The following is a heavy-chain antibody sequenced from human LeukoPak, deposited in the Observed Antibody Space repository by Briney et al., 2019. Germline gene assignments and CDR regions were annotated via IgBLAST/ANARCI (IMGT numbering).Heavy chain of an antibody. D-gene: IGHD6-13*01. CDR2: ITGRGDET. Sequence: GGSLRLSCAASGFIFSNYALMLVRQAPGKGLEWVSSITGRGDETFYAASVKGRFSLSRDNSKNMLYLQMYSLGAEDTAIYYCAKGAAAGLVDWFDPWGQGTLVTVSS. V-gene: IGHV3-23*01. CDR3: AKGAAAGLVDWFDP. CDR1: GFIFSNYA. J-gene: IGHJ5*02.